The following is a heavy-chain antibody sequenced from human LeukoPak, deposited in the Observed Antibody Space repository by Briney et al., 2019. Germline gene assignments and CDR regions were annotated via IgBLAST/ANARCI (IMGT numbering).Heavy chain of an antibody. CDR2: ISAYNGNT. J-gene: IGHJ4*02. D-gene: IGHD6-13*01. V-gene: IGHV1-18*01. Sequence: ASVKVSCKASGYTFTSYGISWVRQAPGQGLEWMGWISAYNGNTNYAQKLQGRVTMTTDTSTSTAYMELRSLRSDDTAVYYCARVPGLWWQQLGPDYFDYWGQGTLVTVSS. CDR3: ARVPGLWWQQLGPDYFDY. CDR1: GYTFTSYG.